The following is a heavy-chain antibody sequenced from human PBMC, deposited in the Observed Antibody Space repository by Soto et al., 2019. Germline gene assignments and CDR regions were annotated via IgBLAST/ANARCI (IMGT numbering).Heavy chain of an antibody. CDR2: IKSKPDGGTT. CDR3: TAGRTYSFDY. Sequence: GGSLRLSCAASGFTFSNAWMSWVRQAPGKGLDWVGRIKSKPDGGTTDYAAPVKGRFTISRDDSKNTLYLQMNSLKTEDTAVYYCTAGRTYSFDYWGQGTLVTVSS. V-gene: IGHV3-15*01. CDR1: GFTFSNAW. J-gene: IGHJ4*02.